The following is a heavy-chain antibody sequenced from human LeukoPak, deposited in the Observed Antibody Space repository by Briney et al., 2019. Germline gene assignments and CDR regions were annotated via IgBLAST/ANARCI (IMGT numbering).Heavy chain of an antibody. J-gene: IGHJ4*02. D-gene: IGHD3-10*01. Sequence: GGSLRLSCEASACTFSSFEMTWVRQAPGKGLEWVSYISASGSTMYYADSVRGRFTVSRDNAKNSLYLRMNSLRVDDTAVYYCARDLRLVRGSSFDYWGQGSLVTVSS. CDR2: ISASGSTM. CDR3: ARDLRLVRGSSFDY. V-gene: IGHV3-48*03. CDR1: ACTFSSFE.